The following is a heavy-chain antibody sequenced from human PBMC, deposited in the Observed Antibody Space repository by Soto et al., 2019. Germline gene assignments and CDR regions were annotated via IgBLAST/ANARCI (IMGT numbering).Heavy chain of an antibody. CDR1: GGSISSSSYY. CDR3: ARRTVTTADWYFDL. Sequence: QLQLQESGPGLVKPSETLSLTCTVSGGSISSSSYYWGWIRQPPGKGLEWIGSIYYSGSTYYNPSLTSRVTISVDTSKNQFSLKLSSVTAADTAVYYCARRTVTTADWYFDLWGRGTLVTVSS. J-gene: IGHJ2*01. V-gene: IGHV4-39*01. D-gene: IGHD4-17*01. CDR2: IYYSGST.